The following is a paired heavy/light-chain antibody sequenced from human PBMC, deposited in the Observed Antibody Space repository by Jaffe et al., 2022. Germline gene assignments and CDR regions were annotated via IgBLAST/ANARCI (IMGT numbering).Heavy chain of an antibody. CDR3: ARTVWLGDFDY. CDR2: IYHSGST. D-gene: IGHD2-8*01. CDR1: GFSISSTYY. Sequence: QVQLQESGPGLVNPSETLSLTCAVSGFSISSTYYWGWIRQPPGKGLEWIGTIYHSGSTYYNPSLKSRVTLSVDTSKNQFSLRLSSVTAADTAVYYCARTVWLGDFDYWGQGTLVTVSS. V-gene: IGHV4-38-2*01. J-gene: IGHJ4*02.
Light chain of an antibody. CDR3: QQYGNSPQT. J-gene: IGKJ3*01. Sequence: DIVLTQSPGTLSLSPGERATLSCRASQIVSSNYLAWYQQKPGQAPRLLISGASRRAAGIPDRFSGSGSGTDFTLTISRLEPEDFAVYYCQQYGNSPQTFGPGTKVDIK. V-gene: IGKV3-20*01. CDR1: QIVSSNY. CDR2: GAS.